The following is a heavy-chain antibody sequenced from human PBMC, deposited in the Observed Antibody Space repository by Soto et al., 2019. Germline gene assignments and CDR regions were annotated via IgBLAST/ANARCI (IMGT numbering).Heavy chain of an antibody. D-gene: IGHD6-19*01. Sequence: QEQLVQSGAEVKKPGSSVKVSCKVSGGTFSTYAISWVRQAPGQGLEWMGGIIPIFNAAKYAQKFQGRVTITADKSTGTAHMELSSLRSEDTAVYYCARQMVSSGWHYGNWFDPWGQGTPVTVSS. CDR1: GGTFSTYA. CDR2: IIPIFNAA. CDR3: ARQMVSSGWHYGNWFDP. V-gene: IGHV1-69*06. J-gene: IGHJ5*02.